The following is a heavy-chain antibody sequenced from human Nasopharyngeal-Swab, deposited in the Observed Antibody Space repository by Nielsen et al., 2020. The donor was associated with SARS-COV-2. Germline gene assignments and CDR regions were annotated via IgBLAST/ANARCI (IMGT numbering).Heavy chain of an antibody. CDR1: GGSFSGYY. D-gene: IGHD1-26*01. V-gene: IGHV4-34*01. CDR3: ARVTPRRNGATFSIDY. CDR2: INHSGSI. Sequence: SETLSLTCAVYGGSFSGYYWSWIRQPPGKGLEWIGEINHSGSINYNPSLKSRVTISVDTSKNQFSLKLSSVTAADTAVYYCARVTPRRNGATFSIDYWGQGTPVTVSS. J-gene: IGHJ4*02.